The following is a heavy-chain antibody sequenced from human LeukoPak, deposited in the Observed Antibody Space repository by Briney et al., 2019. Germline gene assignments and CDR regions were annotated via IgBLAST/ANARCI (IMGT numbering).Heavy chain of an antibody. Sequence: GSSVKLSCKFSGGSISNYAVSWVRQAPGQGLEWMGRITPLLDSAKYAERFEDRVTITADKSANTVYVEVTSLRSEDTAMYFCTRLVAGGFDSWGQGTLLTVSS. D-gene: IGHD1-26*01. V-gene: IGHV1-69*04. J-gene: IGHJ4*02. CDR2: ITPLLDSA. CDR3: TRLVAGGFDS. CDR1: GGSISNYA.